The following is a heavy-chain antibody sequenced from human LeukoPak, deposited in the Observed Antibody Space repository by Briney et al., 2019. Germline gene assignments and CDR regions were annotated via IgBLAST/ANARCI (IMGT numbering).Heavy chain of an antibody. J-gene: IGHJ6*02. CDR2: ISSSTTST. CDR1: GFSFSTYY. CDR3: TSNMAANYHYFYGIDV. V-gene: IGHV3-11*01. D-gene: IGHD6-6*01. Sequence: GGSLRLSCAASGFSFSTYYMAWIRQAPGKGLEWVAFISSSTTSTYYADSVKGRFTVSRDNAKNSLSLQMSSLGVEDTGVYYCTSNMAANYHYFYGIDVWGQGTAVTVSS.